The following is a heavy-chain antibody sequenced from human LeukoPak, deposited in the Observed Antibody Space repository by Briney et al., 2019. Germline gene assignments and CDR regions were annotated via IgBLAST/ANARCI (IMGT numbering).Heavy chain of an antibody. D-gene: IGHD1-20*01. CDR1: GFTFSNAW. CDR3: TTDLDITGTDDFDY. CDR2: IKSKTDGGTT. V-gene: IGHV3-15*07. J-gene: IGHJ4*02. Sequence: GGSLRLSCAASGFTFSNAWMNWVRQAPGKGLEWVGRIKSKTDGGTTDYAAPVKGRFTISRDDSKNTLYLQMNSLKTEDTAVYYGTTDLDITGTDDFDYWGQGTLVTVSS.